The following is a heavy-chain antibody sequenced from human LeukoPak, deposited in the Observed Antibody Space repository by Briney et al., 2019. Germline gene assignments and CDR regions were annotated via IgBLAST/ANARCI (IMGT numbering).Heavy chain of an antibody. V-gene: IGHV3-30*03. CDR2: ISYDGSKK. CDR3: AREGYSSGWYQGY. D-gene: IGHD6-19*01. CDR1: GFTFSSYG. Sequence: PGRSLRLSCEASGFTFSSYGMHWVRQAPGKGLEWVALISYDGSKKYYADSVKGRFTISRDNTKNTLYPQMNSLRVEDTAVYYCAREGYSSGWYQGYWGQGTLVTVSS. J-gene: IGHJ4*02.